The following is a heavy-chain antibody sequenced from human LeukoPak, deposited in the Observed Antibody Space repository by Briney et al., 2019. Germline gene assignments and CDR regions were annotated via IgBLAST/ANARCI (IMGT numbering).Heavy chain of an antibody. CDR2: ISAYNGNT. Sequence: ASVKVSCKASGYTFTSYGISWVRQAPGQGLEWMGWISAYNGNTNYAQKLQGRVTMTTDTSTSTAYMELRSLRSDDTAVYYYARGGDYYGSGNDERDYMDVWGKGTTVTISS. D-gene: IGHD3-10*01. V-gene: IGHV1-18*01. CDR3: ARGGDYYGSGNDERDYMDV. CDR1: GYTFTSYG. J-gene: IGHJ6*03.